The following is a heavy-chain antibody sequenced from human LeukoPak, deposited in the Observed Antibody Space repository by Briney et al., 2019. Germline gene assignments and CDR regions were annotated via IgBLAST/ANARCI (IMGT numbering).Heavy chain of an antibody. CDR1: GFAFHNYA. J-gene: IGHJ6*02. D-gene: IGHD4-23*01. V-gene: IGHV3-9*01. Sequence: PGGSLRLSCVGSGFAFHNYAMHWVRRPPGKGLEWVSAINWNSDTKAYADSVKGRFNISRDRARNSLYLQMDSLRPEDTALYYCAKDTGGNGAYFYAMDVWGQGTSVTVSS. CDR2: INWNSDTK. CDR3: AKDTGGNGAYFYAMDV.